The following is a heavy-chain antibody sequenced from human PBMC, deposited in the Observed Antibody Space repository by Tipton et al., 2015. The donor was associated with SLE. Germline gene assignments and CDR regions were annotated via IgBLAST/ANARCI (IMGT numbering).Heavy chain of an antibody. Sequence: SLRLSCAASGFTFSGYWMHWVRQVPGKGLVWVSRINSDGSRTNYADSVKGRFTISRDNAKNTLYLQMNSLRAEDTAVYYCAKGSDFDIWGQGTLVTVSS. V-gene: IGHV3-74*01. J-gene: IGHJ4*02. D-gene: IGHD3-10*01. CDR3: AKGSDFDI. CDR2: INSDGSRT. CDR1: GFTFSGYW.